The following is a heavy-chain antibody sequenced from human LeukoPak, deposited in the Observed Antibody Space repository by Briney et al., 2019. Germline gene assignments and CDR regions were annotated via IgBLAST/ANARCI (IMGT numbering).Heavy chain of an antibody. J-gene: IGHJ3*02. CDR2: ISSSSSYI. Sequence: KPGGSLRLSCAASGFTFSSYSMNWVRQAPGKGLEWVSSISSSSSYIYYADSVKGRFTISRDNAKNSLYLQMNSLRAEDTAVYYCARVRPPFGGAASWYNDILTGYYDAFDIWGQGTMVTVSS. CDR3: ARVRPPFGGAASWYNDILTGYYDAFDI. CDR1: GFTFSSYS. V-gene: IGHV3-21*01. D-gene: IGHD3-9*01.